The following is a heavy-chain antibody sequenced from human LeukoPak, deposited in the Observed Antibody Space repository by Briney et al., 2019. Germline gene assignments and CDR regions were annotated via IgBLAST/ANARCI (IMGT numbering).Heavy chain of an antibody. CDR1: GFTFRSYA. CDR3: VKGGIAAANNYFDY. Sequence: GGSLRLSCSASGFTFRSYAMHWVHQAPGKGLEYVSAISGNGDSTYYADSVKGTSTISRDNSKNTLYLQMSSLRAEDTAVYYCVKGGIAAANNYFDYWGQGTLVTVSS. D-gene: IGHD6-13*01. V-gene: IGHV3-64D*06. CDR2: ISGNGDST. J-gene: IGHJ4*02.